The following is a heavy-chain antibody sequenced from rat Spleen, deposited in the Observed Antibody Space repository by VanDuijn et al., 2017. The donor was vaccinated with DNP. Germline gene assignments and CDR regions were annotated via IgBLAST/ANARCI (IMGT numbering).Heavy chain of an antibody. CDR1: GFTFSNYD. CDR3: ARHRTISPYYYAMDA. V-gene: IGHV5-25*01. CDR2: ISNDGGST. J-gene: IGHJ4*01. Sequence: EVQLVESGGGPVQPGRSLKLSCVASGFTFSNYDMAWVRQAPTKGLEWVAYISNDGGSTYYRDSVKGRFTISRDNAQSTLYQQMDSLRSEDTATYYCARHRTISPYYYAMDAWGQGASVTVSS.